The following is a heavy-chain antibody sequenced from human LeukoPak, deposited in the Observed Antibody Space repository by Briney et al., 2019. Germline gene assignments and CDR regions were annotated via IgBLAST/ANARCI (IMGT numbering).Heavy chain of an antibody. CDR1: GGYFSGYY. CDR2: INHSGST. CDR3: ASQGNDYSNDGCYYYYGMDV. Sequence: SETLSLTCAVYGGYFSGYYWSWIRQPPGKGLEWIGEINHSGSTNYNPSLKSRVTISVDTSKNQFSLKLSSVTAADTAVYYCASQGNDYSNDGCYYYYGMDVWGQGTTVTVSS. V-gene: IGHV4-34*01. D-gene: IGHD4-11*01. J-gene: IGHJ6*02.